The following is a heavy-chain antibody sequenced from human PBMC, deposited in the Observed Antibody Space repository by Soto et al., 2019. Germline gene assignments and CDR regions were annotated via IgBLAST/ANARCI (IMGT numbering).Heavy chain of an antibody. V-gene: IGHV4-31*03. CDR2: IYYSGST. D-gene: IGHD3-22*01. Sequence: KTSETLSLTCTVSGGSINRGVYYWNWIRQHPGKGLEWIGYIYYSGSTFYNPSLKSRVTISADTTKNQFSLNLTSVTAADTAVYYCARAGGYDSGGLAFHIWGQGTRVTVSS. J-gene: IGHJ3*02. CDR3: ARAGGYDSGGLAFHI. CDR1: GGSINRGVYY.